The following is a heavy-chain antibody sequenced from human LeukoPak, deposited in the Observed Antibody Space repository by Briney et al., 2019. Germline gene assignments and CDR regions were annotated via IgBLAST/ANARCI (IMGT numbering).Heavy chain of an antibody. J-gene: IGHJ4*02. D-gene: IGHD1-26*01. CDR3: ARDPRSGSYFDY. Sequence: GGSLRLSCAASGFTFSTYWMSWVRQAPGKGLEYVANINQDGSEKYYVDSVKGRFTVPRDNAKNSLYLQMNSLRAEDTAVYYCARDPRSGSYFDYWGQGTPVTVFS. CDR2: INQDGSEK. V-gene: IGHV3-7*01. CDR1: GFTFSTYW.